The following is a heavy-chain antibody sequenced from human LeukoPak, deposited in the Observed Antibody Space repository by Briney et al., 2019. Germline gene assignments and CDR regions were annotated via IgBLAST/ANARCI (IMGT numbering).Heavy chain of an antibody. CDR2: IYYSGST. V-gene: IGHV4-59*01. J-gene: IGHJ1*01. Sequence: SETLSLTCTVSGGSISSYYWSWIRQPPGKGLEWIGYIYYSGSTNYNPSLKSRVTISVDTSKNQFSLKLSSVTAADTAVYYCARAEAVAGISYFQHWGQGTLVTVSS. CDR1: GGSISSYY. D-gene: IGHD6-19*01. CDR3: ARAEAVAGISYFQH.